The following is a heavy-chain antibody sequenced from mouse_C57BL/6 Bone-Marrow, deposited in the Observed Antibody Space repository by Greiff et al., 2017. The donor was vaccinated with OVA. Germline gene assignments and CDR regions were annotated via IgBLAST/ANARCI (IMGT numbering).Heavy chain of an antibody. CDR3: ASAVSILHYAKDY. CDR1: GYTFTSYS. V-gene: IGHV1-4*01. CDR2: INPSSGDT. J-gene: IGHJ4*01. D-gene: IGHD5-1-1*01. Sequence: QVQLKQSGAELARPGASVKMSCKASGYTFTSYSMHWVKQRPGQGLEWIGDINPSSGDTKYNQKFKDKATLTADKSSSTAYMQLSSLTSEDTAVYSCASAVSILHYAKDYRGQGISVTVSS.